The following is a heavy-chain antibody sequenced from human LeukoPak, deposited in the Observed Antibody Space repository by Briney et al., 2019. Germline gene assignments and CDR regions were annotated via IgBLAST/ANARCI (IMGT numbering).Heavy chain of an antibody. CDR3: APNTEDYYGSGSGPFDY. J-gene: IGHJ4*02. CDR2: ISSSSSYI. CDR1: GFTFSSYS. V-gene: IGHV3-21*01. D-gene: IGHD3-10*01. Sequence: GGSLRLSCAASGFTFSSYSMNWVRQPPGKGLEWVSSISSSSSYIYYADSVKGRFTISRDNAKNSLYLQMNSLRAEDTAVYYCAPNTEDYYGSGSGPFDYWGQGTLVTVSS.